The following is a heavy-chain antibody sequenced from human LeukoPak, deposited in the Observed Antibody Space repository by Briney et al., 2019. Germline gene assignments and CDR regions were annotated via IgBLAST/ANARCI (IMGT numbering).Heavy chain of an antibody. D-gene: IGHD6-13*01. CDR3: ARLGLISSGWSHWFDP. CDR2: FHYTGNT. J-gene: IGHJ5*02. V-gene: IGHV4-39*01. Sequence: SETLSLTCTVSAGSISSSSYSWGWIRQPPGKGLEWIGTFHYTGNTYYSPSLKSRVTISVDTSKNLFSLKLSSMTAADTAVYYCARLGLISSGWSHWFDPWGQGTLVTVSS. CDR1: AGSISSSSYS.